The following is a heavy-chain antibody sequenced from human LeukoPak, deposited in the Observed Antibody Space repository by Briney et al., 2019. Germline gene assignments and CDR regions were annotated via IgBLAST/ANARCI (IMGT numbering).Heavy chain of an antibody. CDR3: ATGAPGGDYFDY. V-gene: IGHV3-30*04. CDR1: GFTFSSYA. D-gene: IGHD2-8*02. J-gene: IGHJ4*02. Sequence: SLRLSXAASGFTFSSYAMHWVRQAPGKGLEWVALILYDGSNKYYADSVKGRFTISRDNSKNTLYLQTNSLRAEDTAVYYCATGAPGGDYFDYWGRGTLVTVSS. CDR2: ILYDGSNK.